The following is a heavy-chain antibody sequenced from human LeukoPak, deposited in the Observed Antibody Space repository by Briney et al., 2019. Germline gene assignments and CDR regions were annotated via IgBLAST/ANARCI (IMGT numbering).Heavy chain of an antibody. Sequence: ASVKVSCKASGYTFTGYYMHWVRQAPGQGLEWMGWINPNSGGTNYAQKFQGRVTMTRDTSITTAYMELSRLRSDDTAVYYCAGDLDYYGSGSFFNIWGQGTMVTVSS. D-gene: IGHD3-10*01. CDR2: INPNSGGT. V-gene: IGHV1-2*02. CDR3: AGDLDYYGSGSFFNI. J-gene: IGHJ3*02. CDR1: GYTFTGYY.